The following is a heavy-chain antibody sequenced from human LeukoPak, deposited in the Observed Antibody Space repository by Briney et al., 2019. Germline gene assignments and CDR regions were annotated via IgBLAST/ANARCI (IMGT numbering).Heavy chain of an antibody. Sequence: GGSLRLSCAASGFTVSSNYMSWVRQAPGKGLEWVSVIYSGGSTYYAGSVKGRFTISRDNSKNTLYLQMNSLRAEDTAVYYCAREGSGYLREGFDYWGQGTLVTVSS. V-gene: IGHV3-66*01. CDR1: GFTVSSNY. CDR3: AREGSGYLREGFDY. D-gene: IGHD3-10*01. J-gene: IGHJ4*02. CDR2: IYSGGST.